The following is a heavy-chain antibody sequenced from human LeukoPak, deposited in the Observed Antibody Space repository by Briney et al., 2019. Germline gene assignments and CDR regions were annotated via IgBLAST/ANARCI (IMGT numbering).Heavy chain of an antibody. CDR1: GGSFSGYY. CDR2: INHSGST. Sequence: SETLSLTCAVYGGSFSGYYWSWIRQPPGKGLEWIGEINHSGSTNYNPSLKSRVTISVDTSKNQFSLKLSSVTAVDTAVYYCARGRGYCSSTSCYRKPLYGMDVWGQGTTVTVSS. D-gene: IGHD2-2*01. J-gene: IGHJ6*02. V-gene: IGHV4-34*01. CDR3: ARGRGYCSSTSCYRKPLYGMDV.